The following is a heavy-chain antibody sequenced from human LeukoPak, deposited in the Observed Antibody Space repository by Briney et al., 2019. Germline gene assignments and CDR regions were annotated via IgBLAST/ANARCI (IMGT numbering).Heavy chain of an antibody. J-gene: IGHJ4*02. Sequence: PSETLSLTCAVYGGSFSGYYWSWIRQPPGKGLEWIGEINHSGSTNYNPSLKSQVTISVDTSKNQFSLKLSSVTAADTAVYYCASGSYLFDYWGQGTLVTVSS. CDR3: ASGSYLFDY. D-gene: IGHD1-26*01. CDR2: INHSGST. CDR1: GGSFSGYY. V-gene: IGHV4-34*01.